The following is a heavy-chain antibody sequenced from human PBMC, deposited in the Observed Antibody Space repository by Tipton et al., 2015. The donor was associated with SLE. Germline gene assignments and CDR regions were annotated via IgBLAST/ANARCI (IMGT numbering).Heavy chain of an antibody. Sequence: QLVQSGAEVKKPGESLKISCQASGYTFATYWIGWVRQMPGKGLEWMGIIYPGDSDTIYSPSFQGQVTISADNSITTAFLQWNSTKASDTAMYYCARITSNGYYYGAFDIWGQGTMVTVSS. CDR2: IYPGDSDT. D-gene: IGHD3-22*01. CDR1: GYTFATYW. J-gene: IGHJ3*02. V-gene: IGHV5-51*03. CDR3: ARITSNGYYYGAFDI.